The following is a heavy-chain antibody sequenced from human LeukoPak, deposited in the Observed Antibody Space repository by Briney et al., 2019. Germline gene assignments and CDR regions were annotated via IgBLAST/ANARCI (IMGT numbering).Heavy chain of an antibody. Sequence: GASVKVSCKASGYTFTGYYMHWVRQAPGQGLEWMGWINPNSGGTNYAQKFQGRVTMTRDTSISTAYMELSRLRSDDTAVYYCARARMVRGVISYFGYWGQGTLVTVSS. CDR2: INPNSGGT. CDR1: GYTFTGYY. CDR3: ARARMVRGVISYFGY. J-gene: IGHJ4*02. V-gene: IGHV1-2*02. D-gene: IGHD3-10*01.